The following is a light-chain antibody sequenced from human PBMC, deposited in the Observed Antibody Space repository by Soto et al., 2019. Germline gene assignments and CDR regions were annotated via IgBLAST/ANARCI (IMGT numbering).Light chain of an antibody. CDR2: DAS. J-gene: IGKJ5*01. Sequence: DIVLTQSPVPLSLSAGERATXSCRASQSLSSYLAWYQQGPCQALKLLTYDASKRSTRIPASSSCSASGTDFNLTIRTPEPEDFAVSCCQHPSNCGPIAFGQGTRMEIK. CDR1: QSLSSY. CDR3: QHPSNCGPIA. V-gene: IGKV3-11*01.